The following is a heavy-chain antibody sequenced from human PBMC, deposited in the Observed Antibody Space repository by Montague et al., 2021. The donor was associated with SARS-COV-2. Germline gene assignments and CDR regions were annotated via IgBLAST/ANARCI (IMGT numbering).Heavy chain of an antibody. CDR1: GFTFSSYA. CDR3: AKTEAGYCSGGSCVVDY. V-gene: IGHV3-23*01. D-gene: IGHD2-15*01. CDR2: ISGSGGDT. J-gene: IGHJ4*02. Sequence: SLRLSCAASGFTFSSYAMSLVRQAPGKGLEWVSVISGSGGDTYYSDSXKVRFPISRDNFKNTQYLQMNSLRAEDAAVYYCAKTEAGYCSGGSCVVDYWGQGTLVIVSS.